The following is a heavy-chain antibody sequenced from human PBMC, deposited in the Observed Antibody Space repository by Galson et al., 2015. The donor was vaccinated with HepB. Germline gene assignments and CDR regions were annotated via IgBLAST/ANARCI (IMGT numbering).Heavy chain of an antibody. CDR1: GFTFSDYY. V-gene: IGHV3-11*01. CDR2: ISSSGSTI. Sequence: SCAASGFTFSDYYMSWIRQAPGKGLEWVSYISSSGSTIYYADSVKGGFTISRDNAKNSLYLQMKSLRAEDTAVYYCAGGGGSGWRPVTPDFDYWGQGTLVTVSS. J-gene: IGHJ4*02. CDR3: AGGGGSGWRPVTPDFDY. D-gene: IGHD6-19*01.